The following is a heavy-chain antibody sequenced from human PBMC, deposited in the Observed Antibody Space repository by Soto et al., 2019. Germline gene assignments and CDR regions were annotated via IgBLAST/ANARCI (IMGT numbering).Heavy chain of an antibody. D-gene: IGHD3-10*01. CDR1: GGTFSSYA. J-gene: IGHJ6*02. CDR2: IIPIFGTA. V-gene: IGHV1-69*13. CDR3: ARVGHNAMVRGVTYYYYYGMDV. Sequence: SVKVSCKASGGTFSSYAISWVRQAPGQGLEWMGGIIPIFGTANYAQKFQGRVTITADESTSTAYMELSSLRSEDTAVYYCARVGHNAMVRGVTYYYYYGMDVWGQVTMLTVSS.